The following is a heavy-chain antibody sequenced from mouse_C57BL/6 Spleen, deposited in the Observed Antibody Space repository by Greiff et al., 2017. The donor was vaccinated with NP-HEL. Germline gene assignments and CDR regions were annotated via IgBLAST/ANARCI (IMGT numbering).Heavy chain of an antibody. CDR1: GFTFSDYG. CDR3: ARGEKNGYYKGDFDS. D-gene: IGHD2-3*01. V-gene: IGHV5-17*01. Sequence: EVQLVESGGGLVKPGGSLKLSCAASGFTFSDYGMHWVRQAPEKGLEWVAYISSGSSTIYYADTVKGRFTISRDNAKNTLFLQMTSLRSEDTAMYYCARGEKNGYYKGDFDSWGKGTTLTVSS. J-gene: IGHJ2*01. CDR2: ISSGSSTI.